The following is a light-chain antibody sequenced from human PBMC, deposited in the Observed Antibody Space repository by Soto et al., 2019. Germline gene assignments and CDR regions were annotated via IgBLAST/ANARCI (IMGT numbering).Light chain of an antibody. J-gene: IGKJ4*01. CDR1: QSVSSN. CDR2: GAS. CDR3: QPYNDRLPPVT. Sequence: DIVLTQSPATVSVSPGERATLSCRASQSVSSNLAWYQHKVGQAPRLLIYGASTRVTGVPPRFSGSGSGTDVTLTISYLKSEDFGVYYCQPYNDRLPPVTFGGGTKVEI. V-gene: IGKV3-15*01.